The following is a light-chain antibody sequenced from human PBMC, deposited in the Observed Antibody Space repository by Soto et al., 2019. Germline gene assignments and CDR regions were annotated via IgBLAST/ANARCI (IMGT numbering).Light chain of an antibody. CDR2: DAS. Sequence: EIQMTQSPSSLSASVEDRVIITCRASQSISNHLNWYQKKPGKAPNLLIYDASRLQSGVPSRFSGSGGGTDFTLSISSVQPEDFATYFCQQSYMDPITFGQGTRLEIK. J-gene: IGKJ5*01. V-gene: IGKV1-39*01. CDR1: QSISNH. CDR3: QQSYMDPIT.